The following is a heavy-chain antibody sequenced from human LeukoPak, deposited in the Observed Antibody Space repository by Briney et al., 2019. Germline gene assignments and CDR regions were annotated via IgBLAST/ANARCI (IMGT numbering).Heavy chain of an antibody. Sequence: GSLRLSCAASGFTFSNYLMHWVRQAPGKGLVWVSRINSDGTSTMYADSVKGRFTISRDNAKNTLYLQMNSLRDEDTAVYYCARRVDATRWFDPWGQGTLVTVSS. D-gene: IGHD2-15*01. CDR1: GFTFSNYL. CDR2: INSDGTST. J-gene: IGHJ5*02. CDR3: ARRVDATRWFDP. V-gene: IGHV3-74*03.